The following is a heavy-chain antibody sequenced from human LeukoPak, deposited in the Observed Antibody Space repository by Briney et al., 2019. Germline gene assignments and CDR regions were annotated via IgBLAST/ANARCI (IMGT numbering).Heavy chain of an antibody. CDR2: ISGSGGST. CDR1: GFTFSSYA. V-gene: IGHV3-23*01. J-gene: IGHJ4*02. CDR3: AKDEFSGSGWWQPDDDY. D-gene: IGHD6-19*01. Sequence: GSLRLSCAASGFTFSSYAMSWVRQAPGKGLEWVSAISGSGGSTYYADSVKGRFTISRDNSKNTLYLQMNSLRAEDTAVYYCAKDEFSGSGWWQPDDDYWGQGTLVTVSS.